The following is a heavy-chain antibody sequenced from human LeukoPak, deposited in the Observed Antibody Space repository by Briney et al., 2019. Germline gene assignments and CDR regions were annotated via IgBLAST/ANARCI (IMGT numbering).Heavy chain of an antibody. J-gene: IGHJ4*02. V-gene: IGHV4-59*01. Sequence: SETLSLTCTVSGGSISSYYWSWIRQPPGKGLEWIGNIYYSGSTNYNPSLKSRVTISVDTSKNQFSLKLSSVTAADTAVYYCARGGGVTYYDSTGYLWYFDYWGQGTLVTVSS. CDR3: ARGGGVTYYDSTGYLWYFDY. CDR2: IYYSGST. CDR1: GGSISSYY. D-gene: IGHD3-22*01.